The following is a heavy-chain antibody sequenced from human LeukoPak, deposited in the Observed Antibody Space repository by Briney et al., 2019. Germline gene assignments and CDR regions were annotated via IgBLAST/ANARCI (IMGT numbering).Heavy chain of an antibody. CDR3: ARDPGQPWDAFDV. CDR2: IIPILGIA. CDR1: EGTFSTDS. D-gene: IGHD6-13*01. J-gene: IGHJ3*01. Sequence: SVKVSCKASEGTFSTDSITWVRQAPGQGLEWMGRIIPILGIANYAQRFQVRVTITADKSTRTAYMELSSLRSEDTAIYYCARDPGQPWDAFDVWGQGTKVTVSS. V-gene: IGHV1-69*04.